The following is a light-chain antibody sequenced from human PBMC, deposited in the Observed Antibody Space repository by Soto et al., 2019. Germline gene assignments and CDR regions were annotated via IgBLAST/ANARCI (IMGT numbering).Light chain of an antibody. Sequence: DIQMPQSPSSLSASVGGSVPITCRASQSISSYLNWYQQKPGKAHKLLIYAASSLQSGVPSRFSGSGSGTDFTLTISSLQPEEFTTYYCQQSYTTPWTFGQGTKVDNK. CDR2: AAS. V-gene: IGKV1-39*01. CDR1: QSISSY. J-gene: IGKJ1*01. CDR3: QQSYTTPWT.